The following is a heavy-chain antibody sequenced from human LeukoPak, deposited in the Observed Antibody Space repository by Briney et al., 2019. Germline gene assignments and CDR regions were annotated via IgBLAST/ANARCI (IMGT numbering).Heavy chain of an antibody. CDR1: GFTFSSYE. V-gene: IGHV3-48*03. CDR2: ISSSGSTI. CDR3: ARGLKSYYGMDV. J-gene: IGHJ6*02. Sequence: GGSLRLSCAASGFTFSSYEMNWVRQAPGKGLEWVSYISSSGSTIYYADSVKGRFTISRDNAKNSLYLQMNSLRAEDTAVYYRARGLKSYYGMDVWGQGTTVTVSS.